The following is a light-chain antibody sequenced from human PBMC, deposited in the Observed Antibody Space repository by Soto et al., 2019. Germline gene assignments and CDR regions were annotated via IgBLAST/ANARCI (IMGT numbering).Light chain of an antibody. V-gene: IGKV1-5*01. CDR1: QSISSW. J-gene: IGKJ1*01. CDR2: DAS. CDR3: QHYSDYSRT. Sequence: DIQMTQSPSTLSASVGDRVTITCRASQSISSWLAWYQQKPGKAPKLLIYDASSLESGVPSRFSGSGSGTEFTLTISSLQPDDFATYYCQHYSDYSRTFGQGTKVDIK.